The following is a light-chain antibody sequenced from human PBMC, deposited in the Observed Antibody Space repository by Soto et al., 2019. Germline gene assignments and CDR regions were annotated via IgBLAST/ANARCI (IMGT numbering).Light chain of an antibody. Sequence: NFMLTQPHSVSESPGQTVTISCTRSSGSIASDYVQWYQQRPGSAPINVIFEDSQRPSGVPDRFSGSIDSSSNSASLTISRLTTEDAADYYFQSVDGKYVVFGGGTKVTVL. V-gene: IGLV6-57*04. CDR2: EDS. J-gene: IGLJ2*01. CDR3: QSVDGKYVV. CDR1: SGSIASDY.